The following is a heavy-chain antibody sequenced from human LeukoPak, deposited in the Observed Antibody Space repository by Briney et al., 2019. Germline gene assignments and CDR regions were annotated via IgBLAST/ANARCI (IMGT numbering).Heavy chain of an antibody. V-gene: IGHV3-7*01. CDR3: AKDQADIVVVVASYYYYYYGMDV. CDR2: IKQEGSEK. CDR1: GFSFSSYC. J-gene: IGHJ6*04. Sequence: GGSLRLSCAASGFSFSSYCMHWVRQAPGKGLEWVANIKQEGSEKYYVDSVKGRFTISRDNSKNTLYLQMNSLRAEDTAVYYCAKDQADIVVVVASYYYYYYGMDVWGKGTTVTVSS. D-gene: IGHD2-15*01.